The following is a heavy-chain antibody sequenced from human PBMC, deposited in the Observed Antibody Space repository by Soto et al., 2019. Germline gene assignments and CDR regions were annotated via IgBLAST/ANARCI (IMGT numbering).Heavy chain of an antibody. CDR2: IIPIFGTA. CDR3: ARDPAIASAADGALLYN. Sequence: SVKVSWKASGGTFSSYAISWVPQAPGQGLEWMGGIIPIFGTANYAQKCQGRVTITADKSTSTAYMELSSLRSEDTAVYYCARDPAIASAADGALLYNWG. J-gene: IGHJ1*01. D-gene: IGHD2-8*01. CDR1: GGTFSSYA. V-gene: IGHV1-69*06.